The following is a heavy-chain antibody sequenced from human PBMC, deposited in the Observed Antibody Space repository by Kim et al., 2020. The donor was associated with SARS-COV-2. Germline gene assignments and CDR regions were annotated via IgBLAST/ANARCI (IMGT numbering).Heavy chain of an antibody. V-gene: IGHV3-21*01. J-gene: IGHJ4*02. CDR3: ARAFYCGGDCYYYYFDY. CDR1: GFTFSSYT. D-gene: IGHD2-21*02. Sequence: GGSLRLSCAASGFTFSSYTMNWVRQAPGKGLEWLSSVSSSSSYIYYADSVKGRFAISSDNAKNSMYLQMNSLRAEDTAVYFCARAFYCGGDCYYYYFDYWGQGTLLTVSS. CDR2: VSSSSSYI.